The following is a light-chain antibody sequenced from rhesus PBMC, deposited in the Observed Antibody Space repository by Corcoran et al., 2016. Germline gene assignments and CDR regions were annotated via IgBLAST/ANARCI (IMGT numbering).Light chain of an antibody. CDR1: QDINNY. CDR3: QQHNTFPLT. J-gene: IGKJ4*01. V-gene: IGKV1-25*01. CDR2: TAS. Sequence: DIQMTQSPSSLSASVGDRVTITFRASQDINNYLAWYHQKPGKAPKLLISTASTIQSGVPSRFSGSGSGTDFTLSISSLQPEDFATYFCQQHNTFPLTFGGGTRVELK.